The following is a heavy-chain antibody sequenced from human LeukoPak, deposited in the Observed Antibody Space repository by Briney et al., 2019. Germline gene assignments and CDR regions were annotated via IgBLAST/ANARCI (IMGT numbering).Heavy chain of an antibody. V-gene: IGHV3-7*01. CDR1: GFTFSSYS. CDR2: IKEDGSEI. CDR3: ARDRGYSTFDY. Sequence: GGSLRLSCAASGFTFSSYSMNWVRQAPGKGLEWVANIKEDGSEINYVDSVKGRFTISRDNAKNSLYLQMNSLRVDDTAVYYCARDRGYSTFDYWGQGTLVTVSS. J-gene: IGHJ4*02. D-gene: IGHD4-23*01.